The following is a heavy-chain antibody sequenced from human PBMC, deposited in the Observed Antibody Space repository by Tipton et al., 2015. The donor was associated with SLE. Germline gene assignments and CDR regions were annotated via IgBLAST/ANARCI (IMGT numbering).Heavy chain of an antibody. J-gene: IGHJ2*01. CDR1: GVSISSGAYS. V-gene: IGHV4-31*03. Sequence: TLSLTCTVSGVSISSGAYSWGWIRQHPGKGLEWIGYFYYTGNTYYNPSLESRVTISVDMSKNQVSLKLASVTAADTALYYCARDGGVIAISWYFDLWGRGTLVTVSS. CDR3: ARDGGVIAISWYFDL. D-gene: IGHD2-21*01. CDR2: FYYTGNT.